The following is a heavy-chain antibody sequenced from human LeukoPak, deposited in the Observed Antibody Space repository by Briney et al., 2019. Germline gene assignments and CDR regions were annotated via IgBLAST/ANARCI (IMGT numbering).Heavy chain of an antibody. D-gene: IGHD6-25*01. CDR1: GFSFTNYA. J-gene: IGHJ1*01. Sequence: PGGSLRLSCTGSGFSFTNYAMHWVRQAPGEGLEWVAVISYDEGKIYYADSVKGRFTISRDLSTNTLYLQMNSLTTEGTAMYFCARRPVAAEYFQHWGQGTLVTVSS. V-gene: IGHV3-30*03. CDR2: ISYDEGKI. CDR3: ARRPVAAEYFQH.